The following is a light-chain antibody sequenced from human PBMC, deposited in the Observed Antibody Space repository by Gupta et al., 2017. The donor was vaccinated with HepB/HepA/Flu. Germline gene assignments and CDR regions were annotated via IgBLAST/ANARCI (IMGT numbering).Light chain of an antibody. J-gene: IGKJ4*01. CDR2: WAS. V-gene: IGKV4-1*01. Sequence: IVMTQSPDSLAVSLGERATINCKSSQSVLYSSNNKNYLSWFQQKPGQPPKLLIYWASTRESGVPDRFSGSGSGTDFTLTISSLRAEDVAVYYCQQDDSSPLTFGGGTKVEIK. CDR3: QQDDSSPLT. CDR1: QSVLYSSNNKNY.